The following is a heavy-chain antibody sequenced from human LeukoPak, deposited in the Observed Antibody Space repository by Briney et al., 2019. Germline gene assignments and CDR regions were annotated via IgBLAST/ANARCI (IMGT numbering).Heavy chain of an antibody. CDR3: ARDRADYFDY. Sequence: GGSLGLSCAASGFTFSSYSMNWVRQAPGKGLEWVSYISSSSSTIYYADSVKGRFTISRDNAKNSLYLQMNSLRAEDTAVYYCARDRADYFDYWGQGTLVTVSS. D-gene: IGHD3-10*01. J-gene: IGHJ4*02. CDR2: ISSSSSTI. CDR1: GFTFSSYS. V-gene: IGHV3-48*04.